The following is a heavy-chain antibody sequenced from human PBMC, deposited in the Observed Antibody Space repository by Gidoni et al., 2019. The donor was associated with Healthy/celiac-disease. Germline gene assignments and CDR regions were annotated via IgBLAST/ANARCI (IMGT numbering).Heavy chain of an antibody. CDR3: ARDSSGWYVLDY. CDR1: GFTFSSYA. Sequence: QVQLVESGGGVVQPGRSLRLFCAASGFTFSSYAMHWVRQAPGKGLEWVAVISYDGSNKYYADSVKGRFTISRDNSKNTLYLQMNSLRAEDTAVYYCARDSSGWYVLDYWGQGTLVTVSS. CDR2: ISYDGSNK. J-gene: IGHJ4*02. D-gene: IGHD6-19*01. V-gene: IGHV3-30-3*01.